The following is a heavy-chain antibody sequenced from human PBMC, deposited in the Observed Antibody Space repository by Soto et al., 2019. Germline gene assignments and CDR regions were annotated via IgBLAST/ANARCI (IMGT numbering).Heavy chain of an antibody. CDR2: ISSTAGRTS. D-gene: IGHD3-10*01. V-gene: IGHV3-23*01. CDR3: AKGVLSFHYGMEV. CDR1: GFTFNTYP. Sequence: GGSLRLSCATSGFTFNTYPMTWVRQAPGKGLEWVSSISSTAGRTSSYADSVKGRFAISRDFSDNAVYLQMNNLRVDDTAVYFCAKGVLSFHYGMEVWGQGTTVTVSS. J-gene: IGHJ6*02.